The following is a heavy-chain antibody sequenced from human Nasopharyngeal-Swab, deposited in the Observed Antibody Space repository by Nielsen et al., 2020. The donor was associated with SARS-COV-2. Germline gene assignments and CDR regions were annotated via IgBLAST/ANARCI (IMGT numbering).Heavy chain of an antibody. Sequence: GESLKISCAASGFTFSSYWMSWVRQAPGKGLEWVANIKQDGSEKYYVDSVKGRFTISRDNAKNSLYLQMNSLRAEDTAVYYCAREVVTMIVVTHYYYGMDDWGQGTTVTVSS. CDR2: IKQDGSEK. CDR3: AREVVTMIVVTHYYYGMDD. J-gene: IGHJ6*02. D-gene: IGHD3-22*01. V-gene: IGHV3-7*01. CDR1: GFTFSSYW.